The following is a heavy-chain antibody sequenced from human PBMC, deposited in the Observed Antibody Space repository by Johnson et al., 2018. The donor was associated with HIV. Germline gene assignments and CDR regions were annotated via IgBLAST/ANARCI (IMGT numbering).Heavy chain of an antibody. J-gene: IGHJ3*01. CDR3: ATTMTTVTLYDAFDV. D-gene: IGHD4-11*01. Sequence: QVQLLESGGGVVQPGGSLRLSCVASGFSFSHYGMHWVRQGPGKGLEWVAFIPYDGSKTYYGDSVKGRFTISRDNSENTLNLQMNSLRAEDTAVYYCATTMTTVTLYDAFDVWGQGTMVTVSS. CDR2: IPYDGSKT. V-gene: IGHV3-30*02. CDR1: GFSFSHYG.